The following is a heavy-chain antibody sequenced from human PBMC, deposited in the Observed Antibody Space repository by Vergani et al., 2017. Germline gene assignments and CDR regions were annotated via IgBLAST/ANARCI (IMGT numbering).Heavy chain of an antibody. D-gene: IGHD6-19*01. V-gene: IGHV4-61*02. J-gene: IGHJ4*02. CDR3: ARVPVAGFYFDY. CDR1: GGSISSDSYH. Sequence: QVQLQESGPGLVKPSLTLSLTCTVSGGSISSDSYHWSWIRQSAGKGLEWIGRVHTGRGSNYNPSLRSRVTISLDTSKNLFSLKMTSVTAADTAVYYCARVPVAGFYFDYWGQGTLVTVSS. CDR2: VHTGRGS.